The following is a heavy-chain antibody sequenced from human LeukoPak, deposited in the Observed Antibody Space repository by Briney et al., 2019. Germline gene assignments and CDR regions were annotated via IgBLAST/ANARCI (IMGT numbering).Heavy chain of an antibody. J-gene: IGHJ6*03. Sequence: PSETLSLTCTVSGGSISSYYWSWIRQPPGKGLEWIGYIYYSGSTNYNPSLKSRVTISVDTSKNQFSLKLSSVTAADTAVYYCARGPGSYYLYYYYYMDVWGKGTTVTVSS. CDR1: GGSISSYY. CDR2: IYYSGST. V-gene: IGHV4-59*01. CDR3: ARGPGSYYLYYYYYMDV. D-gene: IGHD1-26*01.